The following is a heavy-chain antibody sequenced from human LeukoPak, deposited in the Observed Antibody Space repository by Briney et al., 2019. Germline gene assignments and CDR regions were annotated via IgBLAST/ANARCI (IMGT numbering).Heavy chain of an antibody. CDR3: ARGAPLWFGELSPNTECDP. J-gene: IGHJ5*02. D-gene: IGHD3-10*01. CDR1: GESFSGYY. V-gene: IGHV4-34*01. Sequence: SETLSLTCAAYGESFSGYYWSWVRQPPGKGLEWIGEINHSGSTNYNPSLKSRVTISVDTSKNQFSLKLSSVTAADTAVYYCARGAPLWFGELSPNTECDPWGQGTLVTVSS. CDR2: INHSGST.